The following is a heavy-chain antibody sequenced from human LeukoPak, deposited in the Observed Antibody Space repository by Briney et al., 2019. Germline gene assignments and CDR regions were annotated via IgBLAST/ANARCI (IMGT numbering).Heavy chain of an antibody. D-gene: IGHD2-21*02. J-gene: IGHJ5*02. Sequence: SETLSLTCTVSGGSISSYYWSWIRQPPGKGLEWIGYIYTSGSTNYNPSLKSRVTISVDTSKNQFSLKLSSVTAADTAVYYCATLGGDGGFDPWGQGTLVTVSS. V-gene: IGHV4-4*09. CDR3: ATLGGDGGFDP. CDR1: GGSISSYY. CDR2: IYTSGST.